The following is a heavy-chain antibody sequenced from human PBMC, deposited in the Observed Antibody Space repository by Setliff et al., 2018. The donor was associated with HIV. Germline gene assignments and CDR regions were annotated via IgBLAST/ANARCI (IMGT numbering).Heavy chain of an antibody. D-gene: IGHD6-6*01. CDR2: IYNSAST. CDR1: GDSISTDY. V-gene: IGHV4-4*08. Sequence: PSETLSLTCTVSGDSISTDYWTWIRQPPGKGLEWIGYIYNSASTSYTPSLKSRVTISVDTSKNQFSLKLSSVTAADTAVYYCARIPYSSSSVYWGQGTLVTVSS. J-gene: IGHJ4*02. CDR3: ARIPYSSSSVY.